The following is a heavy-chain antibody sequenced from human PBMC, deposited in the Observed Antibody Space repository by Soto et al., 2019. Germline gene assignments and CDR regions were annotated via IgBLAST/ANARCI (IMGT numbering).Heavy chain of an antibody. CDR3: VRASSTDSRPDY. J-gene: IGHJ4*02. CDR1: GFTFSLYS. D-gene: IGHD2-2*01. CDR2: ITSSSSYI. V-gene: IGHV3-21*01. Sequence: GGSLRLSCAASGFTFSLYSMIWVRQAPGKGLEWVASITSSSSYIYYEDSLKGRFTISRDNAKNSLFLQLDSLRAEDTAVYFRVRASSTDSRPDYWGQGTLVTVSS.